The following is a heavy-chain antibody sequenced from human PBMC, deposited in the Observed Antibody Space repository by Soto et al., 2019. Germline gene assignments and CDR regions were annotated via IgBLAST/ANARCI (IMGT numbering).Heavy chain of an antibody. Sequence: QVQLQQWGAGLLKASETLSLTCAVYGGSVSGYHWSWIRQPPGKGLEWIGEINHSGSTNYNPSLKSRVTISVDTSKKQFSLKLSSVTAADTAVYYCATKSIQLWSRGYFDYWGQGTLVTVSS. D-gene: IGHD5-18*01. CDR3: ATKSIQLWSRGYFDY. J-gene: IGHJ4*02. CDR1: GGSVSGYH. CDR2: INHSGST. V-gene: IGHV4-34*01.